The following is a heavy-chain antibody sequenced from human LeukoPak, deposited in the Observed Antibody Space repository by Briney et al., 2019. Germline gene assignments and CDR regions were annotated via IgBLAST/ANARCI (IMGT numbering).Heavy chain of an antibody. CDR2: ITSDGRTT. J-gene: IGHJ3*02. CDR1: GFSFSTSW. CDR3: AKESSGWPNDAFDI. V-gene: IGHV3-74*01. Sequence: GGSLRLSCAASGFSFSTSWMHWFRQGPGRGLVWVSRITSDGRTTIYADSVKGRFTISRDNSKNTLYLQMNSLRAEDTAVYYCAKESSGWPNDAFDIWGQGTMVTVSS. D-gene: IGHD6-19*01.